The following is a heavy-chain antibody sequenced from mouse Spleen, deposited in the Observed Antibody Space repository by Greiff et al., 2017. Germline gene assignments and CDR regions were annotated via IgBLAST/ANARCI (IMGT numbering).Heavy chain of an antibody. J-gene: IGHJ4*01. CDR2: INPSTGGT. D-gene: IGHD1-1*01. CDR1: GYSFTGYY. Sequence: VQLKQSGPELVKPGASVKISCKASGYSFTGYYMNWVKQSPEKSLEWIGEINPSTGGTTYNQKFKAKATLTVDKSSSTAYMQLKSLTSEDSAVYYCARWSTTVVMDYWGQGTSVTVSS. V-gene: IGHV1-42*01. CDR3: ARWSTTVVMDY.